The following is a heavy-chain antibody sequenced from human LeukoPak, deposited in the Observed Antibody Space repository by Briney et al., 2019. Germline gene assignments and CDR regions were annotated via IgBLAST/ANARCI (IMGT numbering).Heavy chain of an antibody. J-gene: IGHJ4*02. CDR2: IYYSGST. Sequence: PSETLSLTCAVSGGSISSYYWSWIRQPPGKGLEWIGYIYYSGSTNYNPSLKSRVTISMDTSKNQFSLTLNSVTPADAGVYFCARSSSASYHHAFGLWGQGILVAVSP. CDR3: ARSSSASYHHAFGL. CDR1: GGSISSYY. V-gene: IGHV4-59*01. D-gene: IGHD3-10*01.